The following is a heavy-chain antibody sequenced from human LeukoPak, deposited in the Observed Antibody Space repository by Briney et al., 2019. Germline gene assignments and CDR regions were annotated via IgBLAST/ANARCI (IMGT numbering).Heavy chain of an antibody. CDR3: AREHCSGGSCRYDY. D-gene: IGHD2-15*01. CDR1: GYILSDYY. V-gene: IGHV1-2*02. J-gene: IGHJ4*02. Sequence: GAPVKVSCKASGYILSDYYMHWVRQAPGQELEWMGWINPNSGGTKYAQKFQGRVTMTRDTSISTAYMELSRLRSDDTAVYYCAREHCSGGSCRYDYWGQGTLVTVSS. CDR2: INPNSGGT.